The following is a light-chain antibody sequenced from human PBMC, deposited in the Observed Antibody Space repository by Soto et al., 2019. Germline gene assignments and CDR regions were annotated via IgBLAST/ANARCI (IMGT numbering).Light chain of an antibody. CDR3: QQYNNWPPT. Sequence: EIVMTQSPATLSVSPGERATLSCRASQSVSDNLAWYQQKPGQAPRLLIYSASTRATGIPARFSGSGSGTEFTLTISSLQSEDFAVYYCQQYNNWPPTFGQGTRLEIK. CDR2: SAS. V-gene: IGKV3-15*01. J-gene: IGKJ5*01. CDR1: QSVSDN.